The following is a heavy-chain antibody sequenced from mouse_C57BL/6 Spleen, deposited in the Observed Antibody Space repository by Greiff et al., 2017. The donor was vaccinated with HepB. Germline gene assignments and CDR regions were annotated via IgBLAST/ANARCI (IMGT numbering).Heavy chain of an antibody. D-gene: IGHD1-1*01. CDR3: ARKGYGSSLDWYFDV. CDR1: GFSLSTSGMG. Sequence: QVTLKESGPGILQSSQTLSLTCSFYGFSLSTSGMGVSWIRQPSGKGLEWLAHIYWDDDKRYNPSLKSRLTISKDTSRNQVFLKITSVDTADTATYYCARKGYGSSLDWYFDVWGTGTTVTVSS. CDR2: IYWDDDK. J-gene: IGHJ1*03. V-gene: IGHV8-12*01.